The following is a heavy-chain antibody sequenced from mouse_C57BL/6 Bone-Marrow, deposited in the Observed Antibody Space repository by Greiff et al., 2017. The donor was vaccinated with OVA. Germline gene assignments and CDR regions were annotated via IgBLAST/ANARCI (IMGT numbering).Heavy chain of an antibody. CDR1: GFTFSDAW. V-gene: IGHV6-6*01. CDR3: TRTYYSNYVDYAMDY. J-gene: IGHJ4*01. CDR2: IRNKANNHAT. Sequence: EVKLQESGGGLVQPGGSMKLSCAASGFTFSDAWMDWVRQSPEKGLEWVAEIRNKANNHATYYAESVKGRFTISRDDSKSSVYLQMNSLRAEDTGIYYCTRTYYSNYVDYAMDYWGQGTSVTVSS. D-gene: IGHD2-5*01.